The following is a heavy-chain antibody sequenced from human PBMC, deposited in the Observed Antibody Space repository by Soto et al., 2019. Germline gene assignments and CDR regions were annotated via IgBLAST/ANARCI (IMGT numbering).Heavy chain of an antibody. CDR2: ISAYNGNT. CDR3: ARDCSSTSCYVYMDV. V-gene: IGHV1-18*01. J-gene: IGHJ6*03. CDR1: GYTFTSYG. D-gene: IGHD2-2*01. Sequence: ASVKVSCKAPGYTFTSYGISWVRQAPGQGLEWMGWISAYNGNTNYAQKLQGRVTMTTDTSTSTAYMELRSLRSDDTAVYYCARDCSSTSCYVYMDVWGKGTTVTVSS.